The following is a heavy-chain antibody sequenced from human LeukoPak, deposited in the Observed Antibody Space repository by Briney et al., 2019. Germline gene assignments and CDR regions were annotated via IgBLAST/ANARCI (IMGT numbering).Heavy chain of an antibody. Sequence: SETLSLTCTVSGGSISSYSWSWIRQPPGKGLEWIGSLYYSGSPSYNPSLKSRVTISVDTSKNQFSLKLTSVTAADTAVYYCARSSRYCSGGSCVYYYYGMDVWGQGTTVTVSS. CDR3: ARSSRYCSGGSCVYYYYGMDV. CDR1: GGSISSYS. D-gene: IGHD2-15*01. J-gene: IGHJ6*02. CDR2: LYYSGSP. V-gene: IGHV4-59*01.